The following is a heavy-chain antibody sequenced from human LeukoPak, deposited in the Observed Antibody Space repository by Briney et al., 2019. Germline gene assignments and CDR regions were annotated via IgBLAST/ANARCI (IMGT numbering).Heavy chain of an antibody. J-gene: IGHJ4*02. CDR1: GFTFSNYW. V-gene: IGHV3-20*04. CDR2: INWNGGST. D-gene: IGHD5-18*01. Sequence: GGSLRLSCAASGFTFSNYWMSWVRQAPGKGLEWVSGINWNGGSTGYADSVKGRFTISRDNAKNSLYLQMNSLRAEDTALYYCARGIVSVDTAMATPYYFDYWGQGTLVTVSS. CDR3: ARGIVSVDTAMATPYYFDY.